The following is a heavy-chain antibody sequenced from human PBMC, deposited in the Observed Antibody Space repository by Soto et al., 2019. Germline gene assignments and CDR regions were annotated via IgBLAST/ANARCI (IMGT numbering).Heavy chain of an antibody. D-gene: IGHD4-17*01. CDR2: ISSSSSTI. Sequence: EVQLVESGGGLVQPGGSLRLSCAASGFTFSSYSMNWVRQAPGKGLEWVSYISSSSSTIYYADSVKGRFTISRDNAKNSLYLQMNSLRAEDTAVYYCARMTTVIYFDYWGQGTLVTVSS. J-gene: IGHJ4*02. V-gene: IGHV3-48*01. CDR1: GFTFSSYS. CDR3: ARMTTVIYFDY.